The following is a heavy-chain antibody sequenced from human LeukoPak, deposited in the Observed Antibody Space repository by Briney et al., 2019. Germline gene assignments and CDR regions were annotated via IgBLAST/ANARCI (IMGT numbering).Heavy chain of an antibody. CDR1: GFTFSSYA. CDR2: ISAGGGST. J-gene: IGHJ4*02. Sequence: GESLRLSCAASGFTFSSYAMSWVRQAPGKGLEWVSAISAGGGSTYYADSVKGRFTIASANSKNSLDLLMNSLSAEDTALYYSAITAMGDNVRFANDYWGQGTLVTVSS. CDR3: AITAMGDNVRFANDY. V-gene: IGHV3-23*01. D-gene: IGHD2-21*02.